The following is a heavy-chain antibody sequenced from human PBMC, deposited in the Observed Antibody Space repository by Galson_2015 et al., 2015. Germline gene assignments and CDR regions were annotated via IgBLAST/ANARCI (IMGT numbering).Heavy chain of an antibody. Sequence: SLRLSRAASGFKFGDYYMNWIRQAPGKGLEWISYISTSGTTIYYADSVKGRFTISRDNAKNSLYLQMNSLRADDTAVYFCARDAKDSISYLAARVFYFDQWGQGTLVTVSS. CDR2: ISTSGTTI. CDR3: ARDAKDSISYLAARVFYFDQ. V-gene: IGHV3-11*01. CDR1: GFKFGDYY. J-gene: IGHJ4*02. D-gene: IGHD3-22*01.